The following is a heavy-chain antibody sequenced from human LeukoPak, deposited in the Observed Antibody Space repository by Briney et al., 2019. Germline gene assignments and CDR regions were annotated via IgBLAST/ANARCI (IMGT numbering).Heavy chain of an antibody. J-gene: IGHJ6*03. V-gene: IGHV4-34*01. CDR2: INHSGST. CDR3: ARIAWDYYYMDV. CDR1: GGSFSGYY. Sequence: KTSETLSLTCAVYGGSFSGYYWSWIRQPPGKGLEWIGEINHSGSTNYNPSLKSRVTISVDTSKNQFSLKLSSVTAADTAVYYCARIAWDYYYMDVWGKGTTVTISS. D-gene: IGHD2-21*01.